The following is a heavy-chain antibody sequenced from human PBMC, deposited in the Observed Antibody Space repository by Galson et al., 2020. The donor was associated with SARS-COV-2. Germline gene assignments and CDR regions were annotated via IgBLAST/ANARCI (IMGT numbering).Heavy chain of an antibody. V-gene: IGHV3-74*01. CDR1: GFTFSSSW. D-gene: IGHD2-15*01. CDR2: IDSDGSPT. J-gene: IGHJ6*02. CDR3: ARGVYRSYGLDV. Sequence: GESLRLSCEASGFTFSSSWMHWVRQAPGKGLVWISRIDSDGSPTNYADSVKGRFTISRDNAKNTLYLQMNSVRAEDTAVYYCARGVYRSYGLDVWGQGTTVTVSS.